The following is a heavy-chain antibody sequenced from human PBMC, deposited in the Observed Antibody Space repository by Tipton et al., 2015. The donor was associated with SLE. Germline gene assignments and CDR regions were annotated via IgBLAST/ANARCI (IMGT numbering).Heavy chain of an antibody. CDR3: ARVAPTEVFDY. D-gene: IGHD1-1*01. Sequence: TLSLTCAVSGESFNGHFWTWIRQPPGKGLEWIAEIIHSGVTNYNPSLRSRVTISVDMSKNQVSLKLSSVTAADTAVHYCARVAPTEVFDYWGQGTLVTVSS. CDR2: IIHSGVT. CDR1: GESFNGHF. J-gene: IGHJ4*02. V-gene: IGHV4-34*12.